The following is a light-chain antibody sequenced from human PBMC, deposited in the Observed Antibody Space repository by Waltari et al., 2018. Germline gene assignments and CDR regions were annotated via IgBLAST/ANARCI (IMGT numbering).Light chain of an antibody. V-gene: IGLV1-44*01. CDR1: SSHIGITT. CDR2: SDN. J-gene: IGLJ3*02. Sequence: QSVLTQPPSASGTPGQRVTISCSGISSHIGITTVNWSQQLPGTAPQALIYSDNPRPSGVPARFSGSKSGTSASLAISGLQSEDEADYFCAAWDDSLSGWMFGGGTTLTVL. CDR3: AAWDDSLSGWM.